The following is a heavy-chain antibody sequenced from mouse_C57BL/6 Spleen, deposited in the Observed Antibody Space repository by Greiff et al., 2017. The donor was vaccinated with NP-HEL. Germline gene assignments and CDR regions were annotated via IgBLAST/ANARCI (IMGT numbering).Heavy chain of an antibody. Sequence: QVQLQQPGAELVKPGASVKMSCKASGYTFTSYWITWVKQRPGQGLEWIGDIYPGSGSTNYNEKFKSKATLTVDTSSSTAYMQLSSLTSEDSAVYYCARGGRLGRAYYAMDYWGQGTSVTVSS. D-gene: IGHD4-1*01. J-gene: IGHJ4*01. CDR3: ARGGRLGRAYYAMDY. CDR1: GYTFTSYW. V-gene: IGHV1-55*01. CDR2: IYPGSGST.